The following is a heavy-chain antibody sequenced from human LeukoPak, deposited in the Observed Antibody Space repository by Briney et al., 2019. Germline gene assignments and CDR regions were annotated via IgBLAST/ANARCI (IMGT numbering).Heavy chain of an antibody. D-gene: IGHD3-3*01. J-gene: IGHJ2*01. CDR1: GFTFSSYS. V-gene: IGHV3-21*01. Sequence: GGSLRLSCAASGFTFSSYSMNWVRQAPGKGLEWVSSISSSSSYVYYADSVKGRFTIYRDNAKNSLYLQMNSLRAEDTAVYYCAREGIENSYYDFWSGYYTGTWYFDLWGRGTLVTVSS. CDR2: ISSSSSYV. CDR3: AREGIENSYYDFWSGYYTGTWYFDL.